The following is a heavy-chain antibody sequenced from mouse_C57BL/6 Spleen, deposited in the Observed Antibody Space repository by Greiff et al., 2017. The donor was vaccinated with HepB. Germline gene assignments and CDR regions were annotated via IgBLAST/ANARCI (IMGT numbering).Heavy chain of an antibody. J-gene: IGHJ2*01. Sequence: EVKLQESGGGLVKPGGSLKLSCAASGFTFSSYAMSWVRQTPEKRLEWVATISDGGSYTYYPDNVKGRFTISRDNAKNNLYLQMSHLKSEDTAMYYCARSNGNFDYWGQGTTLTVSS. CDR3: ARSNGNFDY. V-gene: IGHV5-4*03. CDR2: ISDGGSYT. D-gene: IGHD1-1*01. CDR1: GFTFSSYA.